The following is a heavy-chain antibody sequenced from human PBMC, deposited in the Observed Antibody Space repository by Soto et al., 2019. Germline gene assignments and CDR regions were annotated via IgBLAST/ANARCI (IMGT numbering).Heavy chain of an antibody. CDR2: IKEDGSDK. Sequence: GGSLRLSCVASGFTFGSYWMSWVRQAPGRGLEWVANIKEDGSDKYHVDSVKGRFTISRDNAKNSLSLQMNSLRVEDTAVYYCARDPGIAAAGTVGYFDYWGQGILVTVSS. D-gene: IGHD6-13*01. J-gene: IGHJ4*02. CDR3: ARDPGIAAAGTVGYFDY. V-gene: IGHV3-7*01. CDR1: GFTFGSYW.